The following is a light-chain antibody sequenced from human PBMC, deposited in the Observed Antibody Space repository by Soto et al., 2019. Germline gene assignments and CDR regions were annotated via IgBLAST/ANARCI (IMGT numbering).Light chain of an antibody. V-gene: IGKV1-6*01. J-gene: IGKJ1*01. CDR2: AAS. CDR3: LQDYKYPRT. Sequence: AIQMTQSPSSLSAYVGDRVTITCRASQGIRNDLGWYQEKPGKAPKLLIYAASSLHTGVPSRFNGSGSGTDFTLTIGSLQPEDFATYYCLQDYKYPRTFGQGTKVEIK. CDR1: QGIRND.